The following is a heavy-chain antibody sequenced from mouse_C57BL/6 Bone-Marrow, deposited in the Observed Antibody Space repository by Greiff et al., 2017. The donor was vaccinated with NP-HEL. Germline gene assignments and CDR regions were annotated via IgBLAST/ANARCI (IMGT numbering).Heavy chain of an antibody. J-gene: IGHJ3*01. CDR3: ARIYYDYDALGD. V-gene: IGHV5-4*03. D-gene: IGHD2-4*01. CDR1: GFTFSSYA. Sequence: EVKLVESGGGLVKPGGSLKLSCAASGFTFSSYAMSWVRQTPEKRLEWVATISDGGSYTYYPDNVKGRFTISRDNAKNNLYLQMSHLKSEDTARYYCARIYYDYDALGDWGQGTLVTVSA. CDR2: ISDGGSYT.